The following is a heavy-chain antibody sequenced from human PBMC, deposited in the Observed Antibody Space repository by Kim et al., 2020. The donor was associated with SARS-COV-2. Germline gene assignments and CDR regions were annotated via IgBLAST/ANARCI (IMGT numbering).Heavy chain of an antibody. CDR3: ARTSRMVMGFDY. J-gene: IGHJ4*02. V-gene: IGHV3-66*01. Sequence: GGSLRLSCAASGFTVSSNYMSWVRQAPGKGLEWVSVIYSGGSTYYADSVKGRFTISRDNSKNTLYLQMNSLRAEDTAVYYCARTSRMVMGFDYWGQGTLVTVSS. CDR2: IYSGGST. D-gene: IGHD3-22*01. CDR1: GFTVSSNY.